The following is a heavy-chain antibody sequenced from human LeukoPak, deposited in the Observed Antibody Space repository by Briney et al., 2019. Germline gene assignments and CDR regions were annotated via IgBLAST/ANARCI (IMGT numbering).Heavy chain of an antibody. Sequence: GGSLRLSCAASGFTFSSYWLTWVRQAPGKGLEWGANIKEDGRQKYYVDSVKGRFTISRDNAKKLLYLQMNSLRAEDTAVYYCARGEAFCDYWGQGTLVTVSS. CDR2: IKEDGRQK. J-gene: IGHJ4*02. CDR1: GFTFSSYW. V-gene: IGHV3-7*03. CDR3: ARGEAFCDY.